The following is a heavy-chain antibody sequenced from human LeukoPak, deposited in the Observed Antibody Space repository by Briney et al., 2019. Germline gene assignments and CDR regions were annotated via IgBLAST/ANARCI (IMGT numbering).Heavy chain of an antibody. Sequence: PGRSLRLSCAASGFTFSSYGMHWVRQAPGKGLEWVAVISYDGSNKYYADSVKGRFTISRDNAKNTLYLQMNSPRSEDTAVYYCAREDLGSGSYYSAFDYWGQGTLVIVSS. CDR1: GFTFSSYG. CDR3: AREDLGSGSYYSAFDY. J-gene: IGHJ4*02. V-gene: IGHV3-30*03. CDR2: ISYDGSNK. D-gene: IGHD3-22*01.